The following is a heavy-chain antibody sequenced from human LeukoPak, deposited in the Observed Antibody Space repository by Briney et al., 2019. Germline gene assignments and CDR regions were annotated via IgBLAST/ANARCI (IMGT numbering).Heavy chain of an antibody. J-gene: IGHJ4*02. V-gene: IGHV4-4*07. D-gene: IGHD3-22*01. CDR2: IYTSGST. CDR3: AIGDYYDSSGSQGY. CDR1: GGSISSYY. Sequence: PSETLSLTCTVSGGSISSYYWSWIRQPAGEGLEWIGRIYTSGSTNYNPSLKSRVTISVDTSKNQFSLKLSSVTAADTAVYYCAIGDYYDSSGSQGYWGQGTLVTVSS.